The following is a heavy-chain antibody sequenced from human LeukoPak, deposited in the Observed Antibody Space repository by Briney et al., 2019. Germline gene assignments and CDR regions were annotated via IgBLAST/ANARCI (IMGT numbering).Heavy chain of an antibody. CDR1: GFTFSNTW. CDR3: ARDRYYVFDY. V-gene: IGHV3-74*01. Sequence: PGGSLRLSCAASGFTFSNTWMHWVRQVPGKGLVWVALINSDGSSTNYADSVKGRFTMSRDNAKITLYLQMNSLRAEDTAVYYCARDRYYVFDYWGQGTLVTVSS. D-gene: IGHD3-10*02. J-gene: IGHJ4*02. CDR2: INSDGSST.